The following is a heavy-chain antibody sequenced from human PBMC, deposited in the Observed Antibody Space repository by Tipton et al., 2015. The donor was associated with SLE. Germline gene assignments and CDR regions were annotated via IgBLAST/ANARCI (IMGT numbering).Heavy chain of an antibody. Sequence: SLRLSCAASGFTLSTHSMHWVRQAPGKGLEWVAVISYDGDNKYYADSVKGRFTISRDNSKNTLYLQMNSLRAEDTAVYYCAKDGNDFPQYYFDYWGQGTLVTVSS. J-gene: IGHJ4*02. CDR1: GFTLSTHS. V-gene: IGHV3-30-3*01. CDR2: ISYDGDNK. CDR3: AKDGNDFPQYYFDY. D-gene: IGHD3-3*01.